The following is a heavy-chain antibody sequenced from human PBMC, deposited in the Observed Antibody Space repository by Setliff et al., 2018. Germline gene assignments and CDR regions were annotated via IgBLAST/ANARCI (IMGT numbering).Heavy chain of an antibody. J-gene: IGHJ4*02. CDR3: ARSETCHSTHCSPYDY. CDR1: GFSFTTYT. D-gene: IGHD2-2*01. Sequence: PGGSLRLSCAASGFSFTTYTMNWIRQAPGQGLEWVSSIDTSSTWIYYADSVKGRFTISRDNAESSLYLQMNSLGAEDTAVYYCARSETCHSTHCSPYDYWGQGTPVTVSS. CDR2: IDTSSTWI. V-gene: IGHV3-21*01.